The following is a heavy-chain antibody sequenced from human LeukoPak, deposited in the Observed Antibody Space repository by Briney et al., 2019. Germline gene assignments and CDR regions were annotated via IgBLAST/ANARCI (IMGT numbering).Heavy chain of an antibody. CDR3: AKARGYNYGYSSDC. J-gene: IGHJ4*02. CDR2: ISGGGTNT. D-gene: IGHD5-18*01. Sequence: GGSLRLSCAASGFTFSSYAMSWVRQAPGKGLEWVSGISGGGTNTYHADSAKGRFSISRDNSKNTLYLQMNSLRADDTAVYYCAKARGYNYGYSSDCWGQGTLVTVSS. CDR1: GFTFSSYA. V-gene: IGHV3-23*01.